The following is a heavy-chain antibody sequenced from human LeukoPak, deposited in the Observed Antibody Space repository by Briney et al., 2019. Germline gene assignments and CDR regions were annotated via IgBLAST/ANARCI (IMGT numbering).Heavy chain of an antibody. J-gene: IGHJ4*02. D-gene: IGHD5-12*01. CDR2: FFQSGSA. V-gene: IGHV4-59*08. Sequence: SETLSLTCTVPGGSISNYFWNWIRQPPGKGLVWIGYFFQSGSAKYNPSLKSRVTLSADTSKNQVSLKLNSVTAADTAVYFCARAGGYSGYGSFDYWGQGILVPVSS. CDR3: ARAGGYSGYGSFDY. CDR1: GGSISNYF.